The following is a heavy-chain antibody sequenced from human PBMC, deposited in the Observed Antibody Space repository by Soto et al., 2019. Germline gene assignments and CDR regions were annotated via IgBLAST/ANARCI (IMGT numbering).Heavy chain of an antibody. CDR3: ATGVAGVAAHVI. V-gene: IGHV1-18*01. CDR2: VNAYNGNT. CDR1: GYSFTSFG. J-gene: IGHJ4*02. D-gene: IGHD6-19*01. Sequence: QVQLVQCGGEVKKPGASVKVSCKASGYSFTSFGVNWVRQAPGQGLEWMGWVNAYNGNTNYAQKFQGRVTLTADTSTSTAYMEVGSLRSDDTAVYYSATGVAGVAAHVIWGQGTLVTVSS.